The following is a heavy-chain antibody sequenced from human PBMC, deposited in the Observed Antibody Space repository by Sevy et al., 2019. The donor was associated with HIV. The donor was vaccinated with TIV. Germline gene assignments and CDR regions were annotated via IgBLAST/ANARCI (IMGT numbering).Heavy chain of an antibody. Sequence: GGYLRLSCAASGFTVSSNYMSWVRQAPGKGLEWVSVIYSGGSTYYADSVKGRFTISRDNSKDTLYLQMNSLRDEDTAVYYCARALSTSGSSFDYWGQGTLVTVSS. J-gene: IGHJ4*02. CDR1: GFTVSSNY. CDR3: ARALSTSGSSFDY. CDR2: IYSGGST. V-gene: IGHV3-53*01. D-gene: IGHD3-10*01.